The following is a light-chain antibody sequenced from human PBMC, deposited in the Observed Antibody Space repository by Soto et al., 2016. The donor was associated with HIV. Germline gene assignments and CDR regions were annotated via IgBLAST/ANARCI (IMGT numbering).Light chain of an antibody. V-gene: IGLV3-25*03. CDR3: QSADSSDTV. J-gene: IGLJ3*02. CDR1: ALPKQY. CDR2: KDS. Sequence: SYELTQSPSVSVSPGQTARITCSGDALPKQYAYWYQQKPGQAPVLVIYKDSERPSGIPERFSGSSSGTTVTLTISGVQTEDEADYCCQSADSSDTVFGGGTKLTVL.